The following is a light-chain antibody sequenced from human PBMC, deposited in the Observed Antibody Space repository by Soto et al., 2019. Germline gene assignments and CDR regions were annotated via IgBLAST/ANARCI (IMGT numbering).Light chain of an antibody. V-gene: IGLV1-51*01. CDR3: GTWDSSLSAGV. CDR1: SANIGVNY. J-gene: IGLJ2*01. Sequence: QSVLTQPPSVSAAPGQTVTISCSGSSANIGVNYVSWYQQVPGTAPKLLIYYNNKRPSGIPDRFSGSKSGTSATLGITGFQTGDEADYYCGTWDSSLSAGVFGGGTKVTVL. CDR2: YNN.